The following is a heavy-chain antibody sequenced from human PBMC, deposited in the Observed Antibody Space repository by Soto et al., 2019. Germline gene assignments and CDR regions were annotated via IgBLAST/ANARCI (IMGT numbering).Heavy chain of an antibody. CDR1: GYTFTSYA. CDR2: INAGNGNT. D-gene: IGHD3-16*01. V-gene: IGHV1-3*01. Sequence: ASVKVSCKASGYTFTSYAMHRVRQAPGQRLEWMGWINAGNGNTKYSQKFQGRVTITRGTSASTAYMELSSLRSEDTAVYYCVGGAYGGNPIPFGYWGHGTLVTVSS. CDR3: VGGAYGGNPIPFGY. J-gene: IGHJ4*01.